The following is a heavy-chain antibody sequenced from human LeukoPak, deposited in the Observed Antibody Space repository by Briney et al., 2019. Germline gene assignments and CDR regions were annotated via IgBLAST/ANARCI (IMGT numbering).Heavy chain of an antibody. Sequence: PGGSLRLSCVASGFTFSNYGMHWVRQAPGKRLEWVAIIWFDGSGTYYADSVKGRVTFSRDNSKNTLYLQMNSLRAEDTAMYYCARHASTHYFDSWGQGTLVTVSS. CDR3: ARHASTHYFDS. CDR2: IWFDGSGT. CDR1: GFTFSNYG. J-gene: IGHJ4*02. D-gene: IGHD2/OR15-2a*01. V-gene: IGHV3-33*01.